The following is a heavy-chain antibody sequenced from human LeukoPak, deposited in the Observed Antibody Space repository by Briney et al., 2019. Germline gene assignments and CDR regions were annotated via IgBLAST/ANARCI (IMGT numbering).Heavy chain of an antibody. D-gene: IGHD4-17*01. CDR1: GGSISSNNYY. V-gene: IGHV4-39*01. Sequence: SETLSLTCTVSGGSISSNNYYCGWIRQPPGKGLEWIGSIYYSGRTYYKPSLKSRVTISVDTSKNQFSLKLSSVTAADTAVYYCARLPTVTFFDYWGQGTLVTVSS. CDR3: ARLPTVTFFDY. J-gene: IGHJ4*02. CDR2: IYYSGRT.